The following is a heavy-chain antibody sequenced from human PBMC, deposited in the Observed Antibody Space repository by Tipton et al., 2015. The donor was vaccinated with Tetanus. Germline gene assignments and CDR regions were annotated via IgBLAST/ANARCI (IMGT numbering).Heavy chain of an antibody. CDR1: GGSISSYY. D-gene: IGHD6-25*01. V-gene: IGHV4-4*07. J-gene: IGHJ6*02. CDR2: IYTSEST. Sequence: LRLSCNVSGGSISSYYWSWIRQPAGKGLEWIGRIYTSESTNYNPSLKSRLTMSVDTSKNQFSLRLNSVTAADTAVYYCARMQRYGMDVWGHGTTVTVSS. CDR3: ARMQRYGMDV.